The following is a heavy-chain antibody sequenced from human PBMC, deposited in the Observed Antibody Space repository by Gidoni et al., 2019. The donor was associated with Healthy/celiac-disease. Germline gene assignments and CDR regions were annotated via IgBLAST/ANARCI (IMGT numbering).Heavy chain of an antibody. CDR3: ARERVAAAGTPYFGY. CDR2: ISAYNGNT. D-gene: IGHD6-13*01. Sequence: GQSGAEVKTPGASVKLSCKASGYTFTSYGISWVRQAPGQGLEWMGWISAYNGNTNYAQKLQGRVTMTSDTSTSTAYMELRSLRSDDTAVYDCARERVAAAGTPYFGYWGQGTLVTVSS. V-gene: IGHV1-18*01. J-gene: IGHJ4*02. CDR1: GYTFTSYG.